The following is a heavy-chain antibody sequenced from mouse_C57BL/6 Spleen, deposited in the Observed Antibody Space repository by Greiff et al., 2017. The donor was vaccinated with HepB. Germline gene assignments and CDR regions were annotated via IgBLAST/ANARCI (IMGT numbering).Heavy chain of an antibody. V-gene: IGHV5-17*01. J-gene: IGHJ1*03. CDR1: GFTFSDYG. Sequence: DVQLVESGGGLVKPGGSLKLSCAASGFTFSDYGMHWVRQAPEKGLEWVAYISSGSSTIYYADTVKGRFTISRDNAKNTLFLQMTSLRSEDTAMYYCARRLGRVYWYFDVWGTGTTVTVSS. D-gene: IGHD4-1*01. CDR3: ARRLGRVYWYFDV. CDR2: ISSGSSTI.